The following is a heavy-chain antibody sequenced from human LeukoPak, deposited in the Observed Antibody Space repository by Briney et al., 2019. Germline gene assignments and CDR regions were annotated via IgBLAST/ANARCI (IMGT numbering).Heavy chain of an antibody. CDR1: DYSVGSAYY. CDR2: IYYRGNT. V-gene: IGHV4-38-2*01. D-gene: IGHD1-1*01. J-gene: IGHJ4*02. CDR3: AKSFNWNTEDYFDY. Sequence: SETLSLTCAVSDYSVGSAYYWGWIRQPPGKGVEWIGNIYYRGNTYYNPSLKGRVTISIDTSNNQFFLKLTSVTAADTAVYYCAKSFNWNTEDYFDYWGQGILVTVSS.